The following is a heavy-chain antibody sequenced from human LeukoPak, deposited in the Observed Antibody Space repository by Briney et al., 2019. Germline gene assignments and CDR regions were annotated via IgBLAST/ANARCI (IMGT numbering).Heavy chain of an antibody. CDR2: ISSSSSYI. Sequence: PGGSLRLSCAASGFTFSSYSMNWVRQAPGKGLEWVSSISSSSSYIYYADSVKGRFTISRDNSKNSLYLQMNSLRAEDTALYYCAKDKFAAGGYLSVFDYWGQGTLVTVSS. J-gene: IGHJ4*02. CDR1: GFTFSSYS. V-gene: IGHV3-21*04. CDR3: AKDKFAAGGYLSVFDY. D-gene: IGHD5-12*01.